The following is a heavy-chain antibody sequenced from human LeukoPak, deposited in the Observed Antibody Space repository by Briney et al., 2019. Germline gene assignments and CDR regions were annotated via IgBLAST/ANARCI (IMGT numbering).Heavy chain of an antibody. CDR1: GFTFSDYY. J-gene: IGHJ4*02. Sequence: GGSLRLSCAASGFTFSDYYMSWIRQAPGKGLGWVSYISSSGSTIYYAASGKGRFTSSRDNAKNSLYLQMNSLRAEDTAVYYCARGATTMVDYWGQGTLVTVSS. V-gene: IGHV3-11*01. CDR3: ARGATTMVDY. CDR2: ISSSGSTI. D-gene: IGHD1-26*01.